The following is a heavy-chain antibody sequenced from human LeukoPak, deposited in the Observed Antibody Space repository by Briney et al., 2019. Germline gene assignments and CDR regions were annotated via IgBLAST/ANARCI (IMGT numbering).Heavy chain of an antibody. V-gene: IGHV3-23*01. CDR1: GLTFRNYL. CDR3: ATDSIFGVVIDYYYYMDV. J-gene: IGHJ6*03. D-gene: IGHD3-3*02. Sequence: GGSLRLSCAAPGLTFRNYLVTWVRQAPGKGLEWVSGSGGSGSRTYYADSVKGRFTISRDNSKNTLYLQMNSVRAEDTAVYYCATDSIFGVVIDYYYYMDVWGKGTTVIVSS. CDR2: SGGSGSRT.